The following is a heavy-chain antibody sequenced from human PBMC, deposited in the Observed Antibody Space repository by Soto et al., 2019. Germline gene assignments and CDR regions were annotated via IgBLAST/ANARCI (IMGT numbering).Heavy chain of an antibody. D-gene: IGHD2-2*01. CDR3: AKEIVVPAAI. CDR2: ISGGGGST. V-gene: IGHV3-23*01. J-gene: IGHJ4*02. Sequence: PGWSLRLSCVASGFTFSRCAMSWVRQAPGKGLEWVSAISGGGGSTYYADSVKGRFTISRDNSKNTLYLKMNSLRAEDTAVYYCAKEIVVPAAIGGQGTLVTVSS. CDR1: GFTFSRCA.